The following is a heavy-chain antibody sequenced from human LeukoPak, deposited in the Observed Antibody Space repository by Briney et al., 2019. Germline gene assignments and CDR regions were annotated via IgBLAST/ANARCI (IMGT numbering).Heavy chain of an antibody. CDR1: GGTFSSYA. V-gene: IGHV1-69*06. CDR2: IIPIFGTA. CDR3: ARAPAMVRGVSPLDY. Sequence: SVKVSCKASGGTFSSYAISWVRQAPGQGLEWMGGIIPIFGTANYAQKFQGRVTITADKSTSTAYMELSSLRSEDTAVYYCARAPAMVRGVSPLDYWGQGTLVTVSS. J-gene: IGHJ4*02. D-gene: IGHD3-10*01.